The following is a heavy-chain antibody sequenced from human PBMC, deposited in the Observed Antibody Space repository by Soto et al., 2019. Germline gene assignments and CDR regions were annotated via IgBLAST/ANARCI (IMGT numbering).Heavy chain of an antibody. CDR2: ISGSGVST. V-gene: IGHV3-23*01. CDR1: GFTFSSYA. Sequence: GGSLRLSCAASGFTFSSYAMSWVRQAPGKGLEWVSAISGSGVSTYYADSVKGRFTISRDNSKNTLYLQMNSLRVEDTAEYYCAKDRGWPKFDYWGQGTLVPVSSGKTLVWGGGKSAHYYYYGMDVWGQGTAVTVSS. CDR3: AKDRGWPKFDYWGQGTLVPVSSGKTLVWGGGKSAHYYYYGMDV. D-gene: IGHD6-19*01. J-gene: IGHJ6*02.